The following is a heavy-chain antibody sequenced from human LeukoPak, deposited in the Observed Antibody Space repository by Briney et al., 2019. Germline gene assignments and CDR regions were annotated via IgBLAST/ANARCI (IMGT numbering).Heavy chain of an antibody. Sequence: PSETLSLTCAVYGGSFSGYYWSWIRQPPGKGLEWIGEINHSGSTNYNPSLKSRVTISVDTSKNQFSLKLSSVTAADTAVYYCARGRDVYWYFDLWGRGTLVTVSS. D-gene: IGHD5-24*01. CDR3: ARGRDVYWYFDL. CDR2: INHSGST. J-gene: IGHJ2*01. CDR1: GGSFSGYY. V-gene: IGHV4-34*01.